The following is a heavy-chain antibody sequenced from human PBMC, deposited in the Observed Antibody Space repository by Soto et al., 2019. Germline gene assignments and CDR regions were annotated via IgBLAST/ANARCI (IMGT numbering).Heavy chain of an antibody. V-gene: IGHV1-24*01. CDR2: FDPEDGET. CDR3: ATGRYCSGGSCYSDDAFDI. J-gene: IGHJ3*02. Sequence: GASVKVSCKVSGYTLTELSMHWVRQAPGKGLEWMGGFDPEDGETIYAQKFQGRVTMTEDTSTDTAYMELSSLRSEDTAVYYCATGRYCSGGSCYSDDAFDIWGQGTMVTVSS. D-gene: IGHD2-15*01. CDR1: GYTLTELS.